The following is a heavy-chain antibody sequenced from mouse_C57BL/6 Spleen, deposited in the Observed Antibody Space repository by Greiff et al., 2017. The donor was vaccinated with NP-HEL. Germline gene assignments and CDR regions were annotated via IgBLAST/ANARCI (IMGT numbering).Heavy chain of an antibody. J-gene: IGHJ2*01. Sequence: EVQLQQSGAELVKPGASVKLSCTASGFTITDYYMHWVKQRTEQGLEWIGRIDPEDGDTKYAPKFQGKATITADTSSTTAYLQLSSLTSEDTAVYYCARSSGSSYYFDYWGQGTTLTVSS. CDR3: ARSSGSSYYFDY. CDR1: GFTITDYY. CDR2: IDPEDGDT. D-gene: IGHD1-1*01. V-gene: IGHV14-2*01.